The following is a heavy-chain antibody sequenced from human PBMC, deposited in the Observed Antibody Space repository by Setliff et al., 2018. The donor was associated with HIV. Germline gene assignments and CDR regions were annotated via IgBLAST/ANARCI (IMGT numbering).Heavy chain of an antibody. CDR2: INPNSGGT. Sequence: ASVKVSCKASGYTFTSYGISWVRQAPGQGLEWMGWINPNSGGTNYAQKFQGRITMTRDTSTSTVYMELSSLRSEDTAVYYCARRFLTVHMDVWGKGTTVTVSS. J-gene: IGHJ6*03. CDR3: ARRFLTVHMDV. D-gene: IGHD3-9*01. CDR1: GYTFTSYG. V-gene: IGHV1-18*01.